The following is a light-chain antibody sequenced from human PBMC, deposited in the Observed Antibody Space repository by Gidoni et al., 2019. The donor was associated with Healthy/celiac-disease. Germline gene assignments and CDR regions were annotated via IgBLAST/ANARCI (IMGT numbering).Light chain of an antibody. CDR3: QQYYSTFPLT. J-gene: IGKJ4*01. CDR2: WAS. Sequence: DIVMTQSPDSLAVSLGERATINCKSSQSLLYSSNNKNFLAWYQQKPGQPPKLLIYWASTRESGVPDRFSGGGSGTDFTLTISSLQAEDVAVYYCQQYYSTFPLTFGGGTKVEIK. CDR1: QSLLYSSNNKNF. V-gene: IGKV4-1*01.